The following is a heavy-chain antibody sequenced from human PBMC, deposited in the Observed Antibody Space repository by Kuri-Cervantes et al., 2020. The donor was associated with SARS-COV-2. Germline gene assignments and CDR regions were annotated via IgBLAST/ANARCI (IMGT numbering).Heavy chain of an antibody. CDR1: GFTFSDYG. Sequence: GGSLRLSCVASGFTFSDYGMSWVRQAPGQGLGWVANIKQDGSEKYYVDSVKGRFTISRDNAKNSLYLQMNSLRAEDTAVYYCAREGSGSGDAFDIWGQGTMVTVSS. CDR2: IKQDGSEK. CDR3: AREGSGSGDAFDI. J-gene: IGHJ3*02. V-gene: IGHV3-7*03. D-gene: IGHD3-10*01.